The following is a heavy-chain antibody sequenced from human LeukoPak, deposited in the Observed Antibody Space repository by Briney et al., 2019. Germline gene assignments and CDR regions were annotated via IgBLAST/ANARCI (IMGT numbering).Heavy chain of an antibody. J-gene: IGHJ4*02. CDR2: ISYDGSNK. Sequence: GRSLRLSCAASGFTFSSYGMHWVRQAPGKGLEWVAVISYDGSNKYYADSVKGRLTISRDNSKNTLYLQMNSLRAEDTAVYHCAGSGSFQALKYWGQGTLVTVSS. D-gene: IGHD3-10*01. CDR1: GFTFSSYG. CDR3: AGSGSFQALKY. V-gene: IGHV3-30*03.